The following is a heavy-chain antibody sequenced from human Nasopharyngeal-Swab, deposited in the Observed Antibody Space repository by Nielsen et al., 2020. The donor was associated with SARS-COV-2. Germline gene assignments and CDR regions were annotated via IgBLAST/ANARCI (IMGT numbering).Heavy chain of an antibody. CDR3: ARASRAWY. Sequence: GESLKISCAASGFTFSNYEMNWVRQARGKGLEWVSYISESDGTSYYADSVRGRFTISRDSAKNSLYLQMNSLRAEDTAVYYCARASRAWYWGQGALVTVSS. CDR1: GFTFSNYE. CDR2: ISESDGTS. V-gene: IGHV3-48*03. J-gene: IGHJ4*02.